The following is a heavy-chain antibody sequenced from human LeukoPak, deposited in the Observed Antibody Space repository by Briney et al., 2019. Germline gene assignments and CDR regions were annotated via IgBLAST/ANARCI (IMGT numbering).Heavy chain of an antibody. CDR2: INPNSGGT. Sequence: ASVKVSCKASGYTFTGYYMHWVRQAPGQGLEWMGWINPNSGGTNYAQKFQGRVTMTRDTSISTAYMELSRLRSDDTAVYYCARRLGYCSGGSCYSGIYNWFDPWGQGTLVTVSS. CDR1: GYTFTGYY. J-gene: IGHJ5*02. D-gene: IGHD2-15*01. V-gene: IGHV1-2*02. CDR3: ARRLGYCSGGSCYSGIYNWFDP.